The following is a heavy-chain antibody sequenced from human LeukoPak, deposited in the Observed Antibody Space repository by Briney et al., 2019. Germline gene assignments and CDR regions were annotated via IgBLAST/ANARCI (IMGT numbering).Heavy chain of an antibody. CDR1: GGTFSSYA. J-gene: IGHJ4*02. V-gene: IGHV1-69*01. Sequence: SSVKVSCKASGGTFSSYAISWVRQAPGQGLEWMGGIIPIFGTANYAQKFQGRVTITADESTSTAYMELSSLRSEDTAVYYCATSNYYDSSGYPIPLDYWGQGTLVTVSS. CDR3: ATSNYYDSSGYPIPLDY. CDR2: IIPIFGTA. D-gene: IGHD3-22*01.